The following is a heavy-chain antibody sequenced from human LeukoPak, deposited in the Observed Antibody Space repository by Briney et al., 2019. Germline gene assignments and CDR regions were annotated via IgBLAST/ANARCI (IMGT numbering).Heavy chain of an antibody. J-gene: IGHJ4*02. CDR1: GGSISSYY. Sequence: SETLSLTCTVSGGSISSYYWSWIRQPPGKGLEWIGYIYYSGSTNYNPSLKSRVTISVDTSKNQFSLKLSSVTAADTAVYYCARAGKQWLVRGPFDYWGQGTLVTVSS. D-gene: IGHD6-19*01. V-gene: IGHV4-59*01. CDR2: IYYSGST. CDR3: ARAGKQWLVRGPFDY.